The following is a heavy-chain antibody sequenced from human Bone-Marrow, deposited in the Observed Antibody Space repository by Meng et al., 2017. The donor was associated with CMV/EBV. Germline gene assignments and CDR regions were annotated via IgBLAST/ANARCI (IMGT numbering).Heavy chain of an antibody. CDR2: INSDGSST. Sequence: GESLKISCAASGFTFSSYWMHWVRQAPGKGLVWVSRINSDGSSTSYADSVKGRFTISRDNAKNTLYLQMNSLRAEDTAVYYCARDDSSGYYLPLNYYYGMDVWGQGTTVTGSS. D-gene: IGHD3-22*01. CDR1: GFTFSSYW. V-gene: IGHV3-74*01. J-gene: IGHJ6*01. CDR3: ARDDSSGYYLPLNYYYGMDV.